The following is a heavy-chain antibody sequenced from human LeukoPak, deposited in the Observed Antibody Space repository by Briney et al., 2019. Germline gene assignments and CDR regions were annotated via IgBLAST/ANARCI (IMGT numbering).Heavy chain of an antibody. V-gene: IGHV1-69*05. Sequence: SVKVSCKSSGGTFSSYGISWVRQAPGQGLEWMGRIIPIFDTANYAQKFQGRVTITTDESTSTAYMELSSLRSEDTAVYYCARDRGERDSSWSLPAHGFDIWGQGTMVTVSS. CDR3: ARDRGERDSSWSLPAHGFDI. D-gene: IGHD6-13*01. CDR1: GGTFSSYG. CDR2: IIPIFDTA. J-gene: IGHJ3*02.